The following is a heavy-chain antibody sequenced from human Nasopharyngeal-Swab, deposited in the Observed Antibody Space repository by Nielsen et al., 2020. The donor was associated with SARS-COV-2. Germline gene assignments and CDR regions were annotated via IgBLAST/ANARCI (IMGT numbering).Heavy chain of an antibody. Sequence: IRQAPGKRLEWVSSISSSSSYIYYADSVKGRFTISRDNAKNSLYLQMNSLRAEDTAVYYCARDGGFDYGDTDYYGMDVWGQGTTVTVSS. CDR3: ARDGGFDYGDTDYYGMDV. CDR2: ISSSSSYI. D-gene: IGHD4-17*01. J-gene: IGHJ6*02. V-gene: IGHV3-21*01.